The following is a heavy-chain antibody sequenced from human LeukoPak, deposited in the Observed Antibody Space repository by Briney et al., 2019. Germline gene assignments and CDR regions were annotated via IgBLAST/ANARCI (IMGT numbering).Heavy chain of an antibody. CDR1: GGSISSYY. D-gene: IGHD3-16*01. V-gene: IGHV4-59*01. J-gene: IGHJ3*02. CDR3: ARSVRRDAFDI. Sequence: PSETLSLTCTVSGGSISSYYWSWIRQPPGKGLEWIGYIYYSGSTNYNPSLKSRVTISVDTSKNQFSLKLSSVTAADTAVYYCARSVRRDAFDIWGQGTTVTVSS. CDR2: IYYSGST.